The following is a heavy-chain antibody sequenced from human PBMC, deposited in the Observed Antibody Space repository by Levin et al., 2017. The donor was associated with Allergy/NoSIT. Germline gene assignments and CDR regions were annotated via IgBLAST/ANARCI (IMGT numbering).Heavy chain of an antibody. Sequence: PGGSLRLSCKASGYTFTSYGISWVRQAPGQGLEWMGWISAYNGNTNYAQKLQGRVTMTTDTSTSTAYMELRSLRSDDTAVYYCARDSYTMVRGVSDYWGQGTLVTVSS. J-gene: IGHJ4*02. CDR2: ISAYNGNT. V-gene: IGHV1-18*01. CDR1: GYTFTSYG. CDR3: ARDSYTMVRGVSDY. D-gene: IGHD3-10*01.